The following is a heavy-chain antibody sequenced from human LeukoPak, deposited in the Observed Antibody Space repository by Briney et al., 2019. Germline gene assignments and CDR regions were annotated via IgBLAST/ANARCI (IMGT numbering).Heavy chain of an antibody. J-gene: IGHJ4*02. V-gene: IGHV4-39*01. D-gene: IGHD4-23*01. CDR2: IYYSGST. CDR1: GGSISSSSYY. Sequence: KPSETLSLTCTVSGGSISSSSYYWGWIRQPPGKGLEWIRSIYYSGSTYYNPSLKSRVTISVDTSKNQFSLKLSSVTAADTAVYYCARKGTDYGGNSGDYYFDYWGQGTLVTVSS. CDR3: ARKGTDYGGNSGDYYFDY.